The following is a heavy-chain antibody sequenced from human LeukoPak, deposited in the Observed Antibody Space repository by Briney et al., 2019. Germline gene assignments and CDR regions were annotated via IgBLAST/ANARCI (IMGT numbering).Heavy chain of an antibody. Sequence: AASVKVSCKASGGTFSSYAISWVRQAPGQGLEWMGGIIPIFGTANYAQKFQGRVTITADESTSTAYMELSSLRSEDTAVYYCARVPQFDYYYYGMDVWGQGTTVTVSS. CDR1: GGTFSSYA. CDR2: IIPIFGTA. J-gene: IGHJ6*02. CDR3: ARVPQFDYYYYGMDV. D-gene: IGHD3-10*01. V-gene: IGHV1-69*13.